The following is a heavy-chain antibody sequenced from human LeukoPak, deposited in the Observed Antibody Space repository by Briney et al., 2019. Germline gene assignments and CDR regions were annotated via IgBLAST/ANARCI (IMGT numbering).Heavy chain of an antibody. Sequence: GGSLRLSCAASGFTFSSYAMHWVRQAPGKGLEWVAVISYDGSNKYYADSVKGRFTISRDNSKNTLYLQMNSLRAEDTAVYYCAKEQGRYCSGGSCNYYWGQGTLVTVSS. V-gene: IGHV3-30-3*01. CDR1: GFTFSSYA. J-gene: IGHJ4*02. D-gene: IGHD2-15*01. CDR2: ISYDGSNK. CDR3: AKEQGRYCSGGSCNYY.